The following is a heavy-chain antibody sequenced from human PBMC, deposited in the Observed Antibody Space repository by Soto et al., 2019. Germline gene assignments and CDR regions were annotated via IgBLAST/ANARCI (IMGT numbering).Heavy chain of an antibody. D-gene: IGHD6-13*01. CDR1: GYTFTSYA. CDR2: FNPGNGNT. CDR3: ARDGWGIAAAGTGNWFDP. J-gene: IGHJ5*02. V-gene: IGHV1-3*01. Sequence: ASVKVSCKASGYTFTSYAMHWVRQAPGQRLIGMGSFNPGNGNTKYSQKFQGRVTITRDTSASTAYMELSSLRSEATAVYYCARDGWGIAAAGTGNWFDPWGQGTLVTVSS.